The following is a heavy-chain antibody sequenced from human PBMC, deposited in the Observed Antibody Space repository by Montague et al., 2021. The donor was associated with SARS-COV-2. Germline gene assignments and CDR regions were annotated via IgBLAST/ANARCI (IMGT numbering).Heavy chain of an antibody. J-gene: IGHJ3*02. CDR2: IYYSGTT. CDR1: GGSITQNYY. Sequence: SETLSLTCTVSGGSITQNYYWGWIRQPPGKGLEWVGNIYYSGTTFINPSLESRATISVDASKNQFSLNLTSVTAADTAVYYCARPLVRGVPKAFDIWSQGALVIVSS. D-gene: IGHD3-10*01. CDR3: ARPLVRGVPKAFDI. V-gene: IGHV4-39*01.